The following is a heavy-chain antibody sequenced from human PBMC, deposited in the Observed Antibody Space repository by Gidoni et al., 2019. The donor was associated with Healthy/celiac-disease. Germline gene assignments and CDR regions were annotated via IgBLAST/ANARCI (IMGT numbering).Heavy chain of an antibody. V-gene: IGHV4-4*02. CDR3: ASNLVGVPFDY. CDR2: IYLSGST. CDR1: GGSISSSNW. D-gene: IGHD1-26*01. Sequence: QVQLQESGPGLVKPSGTLSLTCAVSGGSISSSNWWSWVRQPPGKGLEWIGEIYLSGSTNYNPSLKSRVNISVDKSKNQFSLKLSSVTAADTAVYYCASNLVGVPFDYWGQGTLVTVSS. J-gene: IGHJ4*02.